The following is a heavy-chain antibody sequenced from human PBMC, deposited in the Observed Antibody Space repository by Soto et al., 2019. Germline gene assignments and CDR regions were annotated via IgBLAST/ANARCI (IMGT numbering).Heavy chain of an antibody. J-gene: IGHJ4*02. V-gene: IGHV3-30*04. CDR2: LSPNGKNQ. CDR3: ASGAAFYYDTSRY. Sequence: QPGGSLRLSCAAPGFNFNIYALHWLRQAPGKGLEWVAVLSPNGKNQYYADSVKGRFTISSDTSKSTLYLQMTSLRPEDTAVYYCASGAAFYYDTSRYWGQGTLVTVSS. CDR1: GFNFNIYA. D-gene: IGHD3-22*01.